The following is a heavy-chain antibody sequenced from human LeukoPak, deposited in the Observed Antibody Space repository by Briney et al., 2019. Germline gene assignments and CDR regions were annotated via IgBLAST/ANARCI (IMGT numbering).Heavy chain of an antibody. Sequence: PGGSLRLSCAASGFTFSSYWMSWVRQAPGKGLEWVANIKQDGSEKYYADSVKGRFTISRDNSKNTLYLQMNSLRAEDTAVYYCEVGSGWYDTGNYWGQGTLVTVSS. CDR3: EVGSGWYDTGNY. J-gene: IGHJ4*02. D-gene: IGHD6-19*01. CDR1: GFTFSSYW. CDR2: IKQDGSEK. V-gene: IGHV3-7*01.